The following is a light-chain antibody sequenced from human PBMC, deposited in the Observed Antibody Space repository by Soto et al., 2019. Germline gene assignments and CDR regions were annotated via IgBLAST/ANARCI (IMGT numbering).Light chain of an antibody. CDR3: QPRSNWRVT. V-gene: IGKV3-11*01. J-gene: IGKJ2*01. CDR2: DAS. CDR1: QSVSSY. Sequence: EIVLTQSPATLSLSPGERATLSCRASQSVSSYLAWYQQKPGQAPRLLIYDASNSATGIPARFSGSGSGTDFTLTISSLEPEDFAVYYCQPRSNWRVTFGQGTKLEIK.